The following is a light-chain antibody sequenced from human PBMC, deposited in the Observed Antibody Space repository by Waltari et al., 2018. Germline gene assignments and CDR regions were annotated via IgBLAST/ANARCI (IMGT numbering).Light chain of an antibody. J-gene: IGKJ2*01. Sequence: DIQLTQSPSSLPASVGDRVTLTCRASQDIGGYLNWYKHQPGRAPKALIYRTTILTTGVPSRFSGGASRTDYTLTITNLQPEDIATYYCQYYDNLPMFTFGPGTKVEIK. CDR2: RTT. CDR3: QYYDNLPMFT. V-gene: IGKV1-33*01. CDR1: QDIGGY.